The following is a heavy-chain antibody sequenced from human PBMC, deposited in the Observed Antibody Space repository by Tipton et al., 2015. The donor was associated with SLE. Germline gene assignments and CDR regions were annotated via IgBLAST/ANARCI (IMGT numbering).Heavy chain of an antibody. CDR3: ASQVYYYGSSGYYYPL. CDR1: GGSILSYD. CDR2: IYHVGST. V-gene: IGHV4-59*01. Sequence: TLSLTCTVFGGSILSYDWSWIRQSPGKGLEWIGYIYHVGSTNYNPSLQSRVTISVDTSKNQFSLKLRSVTAADTAVYYCASQVYYYGSSGYYYPLWGRGTLVTVSS. D-gene: IGHD3-22*01. J-gene: IGHJ4*02.